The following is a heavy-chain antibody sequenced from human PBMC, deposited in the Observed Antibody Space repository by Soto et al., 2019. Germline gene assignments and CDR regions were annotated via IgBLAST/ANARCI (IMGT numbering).Heavy chain of an antibody. CDR1: GFTLSSFW. CDR3: VRAVASAGSY. Sequence: VGSLRLSCAASGFTLSSFWMNWVRQAPGKGLEWVANINQDGSEIYYVDSVKGRFTISRDNAKNSLYLQMISLRVEDTAVYYCVRAVASAGSYWGQGTLVTVYS. D-gene: IGHD3-10*01. J-gene: IGHJ4*02. V-gene: IGHV3-7*01. CDR2: INQDGSEI.